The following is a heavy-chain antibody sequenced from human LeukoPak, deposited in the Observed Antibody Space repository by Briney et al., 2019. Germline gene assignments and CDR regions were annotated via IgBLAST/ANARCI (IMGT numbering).Heavy chain of an antibody. CDR2: ISGSGGST. D-gene: IGHD5-18*01. Sequence: GGSLRLSCAASEFTFNNYAMSWVRQAPGNGLEWVSAISGSGGSTYYADSVKGRFTISRDNFKNALYLQMNSLRAEDTAVYYCAKVIGIQLWLLFFDHWGQGTLVTVSS. CDR1: EFTFNNYA. CDR3: AKVIGIQLWLLFFDH. V-gene: IGHV3-23*01. J-gene: IGHJ4*02.